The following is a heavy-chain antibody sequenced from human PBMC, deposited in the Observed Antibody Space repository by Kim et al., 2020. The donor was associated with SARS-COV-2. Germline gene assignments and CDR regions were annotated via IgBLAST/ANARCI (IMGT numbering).Heavy chain of an antibody. D-gene: IGHD5-12*01. Sequence: GGSLRLSCAASGFTFDDYAMHWVRQAPGKGLEWVSGISWNSGSIGYADSVKGRFTISRDSAKNSLYLQMNSLRAEDTALYYCAKGGKVVATAHFDYWGQGTLVTVSS. CDR3: AKGGKVVATAHFDY. CDR1: GFTFDDYA. J-gene: IGHJ4*02. CDR2: ISWNSGSI. V-gene: IGHV3-9*01.